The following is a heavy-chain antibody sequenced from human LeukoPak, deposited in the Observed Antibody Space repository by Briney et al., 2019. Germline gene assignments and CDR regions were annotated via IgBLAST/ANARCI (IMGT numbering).Heavy chain of an antibody. Sequence: GGSLRLSCAASGFTFSSYGMHWVRQAPGKGLEWVAVISYDGSNKYYADSVKGRFTISRDNSKNTLYLQMNSLRAKDTAVYYCAKDRDSSGYYPYDYWGQGTLVTVSS. V-gene: IGHV3-30*18. J-gene: IGHJ4*02. CDR2: ISYDGSNK. D-gene: IGHD3-22*01. CDR3: AKDRDSSGYYPYDY. CDR1: GFTFSSYG.